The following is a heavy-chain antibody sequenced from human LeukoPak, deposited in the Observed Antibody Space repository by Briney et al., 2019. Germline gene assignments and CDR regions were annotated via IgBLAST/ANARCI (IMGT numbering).Heavy chain of an antibody. CDR1: GFAFSTYS. D-gene: IGHD3-22*01. CDR3: ARDWHYSDSSGYYYPYYYMDV. CDR2: ISSSSRTI. V-gene: IGHV3-48*04. J-gene: IGHJ6*03. Sequence: GGSLRLSCAASGFAFSTYSMNWVRQAPGKGLEWVSYISSSSRTIYYADSVKGRFTISRDNAKNSLYLQMNSLRAEDTAVYYCARDWHYSDSSGYYYPYYYMDVWGKGTTVTVS.